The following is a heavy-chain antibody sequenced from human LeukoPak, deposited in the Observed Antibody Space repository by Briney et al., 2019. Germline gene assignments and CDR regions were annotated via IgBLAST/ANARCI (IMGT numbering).Heavy chain of an antibody. J-gene: IGHJ6*02. CDR2: ISSSSSTI. CDR1: GFTFSSYN. CDR3: AKARSSSSDFSGMDV. Sequence: GGSLRLSCAASGFTFSSYNMNWVRQAPGKGLEWVSYISSSSSTIYYADSVKGRFTISRDNAKNSLYLQMNSLRAEDTAVYYCAKARSSSSDFSGMDVWGQGTTVTVSS. V-gene: IGHV3-48*01. D-gene: IGHD6-6*01.